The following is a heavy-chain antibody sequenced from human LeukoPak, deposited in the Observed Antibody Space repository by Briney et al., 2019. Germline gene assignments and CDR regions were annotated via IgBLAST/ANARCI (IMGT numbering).Heavy chain of an antibody. Sequence: GGSLRLSCAASRFTISSQAMSWVRQAPGKGLECVSTIGISDVDRHYADSVKGRFTISRDNSKNTLYLQMNSLRADDTAVYYCAKDAPGAGGFDYWGQGTLVTVSS. CDR1: RFTISSQA. J-gene: IGHJ4*02. D-gene: IGHD1-14*01. CDR3: AKDAPGAGGFDY. V-gene: IGHV3-23*01. CDR2: IGISDVDR.